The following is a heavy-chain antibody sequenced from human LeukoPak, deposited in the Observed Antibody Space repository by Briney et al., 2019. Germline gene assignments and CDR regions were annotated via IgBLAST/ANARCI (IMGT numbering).Heavy chain of an antibody. CDR2: ISYDGSNK. J-gene: IGHJ4*02. V-gene: IGHV3-30-3*01. Sequence: GSSLRLSCAASGFTFSSYAMHWVRQAPGKGLEGVAVISYDGSNKYYADSVKGRFTISRDNSKNTLYLQMNSLSAEDTAVYYCARDLVFYYDSSGADYWGQGTLVTVSS. D-gene: IGHD3-22*01. CDR1: GFTFSSYA. CDR3: ARDLVFYYDSSGADY.